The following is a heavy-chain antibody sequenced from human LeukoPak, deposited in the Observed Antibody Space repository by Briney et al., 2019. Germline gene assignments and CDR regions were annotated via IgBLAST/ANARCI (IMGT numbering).Heavy chain of an antibody. D-gene: IGHD3-22*01. CDR1: GGSISSYY. CDR2: IYTSGST. Sequence: SETLSLTCTVSGGSISSYYWSWIRQPAGKGLEWIGRIYTSGSTNYNPSLKSRVTMSVDTSKNQFSLKLSSVTAADTAVYYCAGYYDSSGYYWNFDAFDIWGQGTMVTVPS. V-gene: IGHV4-4*07. CDR3: AGYYDSSGYYWNFDAFDI. J-gene: IGHJ3*02.